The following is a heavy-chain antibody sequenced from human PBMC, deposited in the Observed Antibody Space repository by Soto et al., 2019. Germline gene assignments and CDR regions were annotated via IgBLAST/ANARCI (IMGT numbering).Heavy chain of an antibody. J-gene: IGHJ5*02. Sequence: EVELVESGGGLVQPGGSLRLSCAASGFSFSTYWMHWVRQAPGKGLVWVSRINSDGSRINYGDSVKGRFTVSRDNAKNTVYLQRNSLRADDTAVYYCARVATGSYNWFDPWGQGTLVTVSS. D-gene: IGHD1-26*01. CDR1: GFSFSTYW. CDR2: INSDGSRI. CDR3: ARVATGSYNWFDP. V-gene: IGHV3-74*01.